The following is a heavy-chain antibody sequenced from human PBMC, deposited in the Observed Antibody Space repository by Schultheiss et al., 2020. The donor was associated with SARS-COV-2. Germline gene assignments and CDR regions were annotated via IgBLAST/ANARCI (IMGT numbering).Heavy chain of an antibody. CDR1: GYSFTSYW. Sequence: GESLKISCKGSGYSFTSYWIGWVRQMPGKGLEWMGIIYPGDSDTRYSPSFQGQVTISADKSISTAYLQWSSLKASDTAMYYCATPATRGREYSGYDDDDAFDIWGQGTMVTVSS. V-gene: IGHV5-51*01. J-gene: IGHJ3*02. D-gene: IGHD5-12*01. CDR3: ATPATRGREYSGYDDDDAFDI. CDR2: IYPGDSDT.